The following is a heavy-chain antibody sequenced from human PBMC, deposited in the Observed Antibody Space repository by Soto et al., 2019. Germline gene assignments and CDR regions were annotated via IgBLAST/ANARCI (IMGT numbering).Heavy chain of an antibody. D-gene: IGHD3-22*01. V-gene: IGHV3-21*01. J-gene: IGHJ3*01. CDR3: ARGEPDYYDSSAHAVL. CDR1: GFTFSSYS. Sequence: GGSLRLSCAASGFTFSSYSMNWVRQAPGKGLEWVSSISSSSSYIYYADSVKGRFTISRDNAKNSLYLQMNSLRAEDTAVYYCARGEPDYYDSSAHAVLWGQGTMVTVSS. CDR2: ISSSSSYI.